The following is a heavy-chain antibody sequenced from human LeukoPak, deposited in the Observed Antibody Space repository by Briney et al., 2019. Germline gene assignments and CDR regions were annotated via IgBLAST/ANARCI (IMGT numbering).Heavy chain of an antibody. Sequence: SQTLSLTCAISGDSVSSNSAAWNWIRQSPSRGLEWLGRTYYRSKWYNDYAVSVKSRITINPDTSKNQFSLQLNSVTPEDTAVYYCARGLYSSTVSKNYYYYMDVWGKGTTVTISS. CDR3: ARGLYSSTVSKNYYYYMDV. J-gene: IGHJ6*03. D-gene: IGHD6-13*01. CDR2: TYYRSKWYN. V-gene: IGHV6-1*01. CDR1: GDSVSSNSAA.